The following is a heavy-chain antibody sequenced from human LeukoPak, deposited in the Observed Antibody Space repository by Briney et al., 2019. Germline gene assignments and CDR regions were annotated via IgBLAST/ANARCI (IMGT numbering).Heavy chain of an antibody. Sequence: PGGSLRLSCTASGFAFSNYAMNWVRQAPGKGVEWVSVIRSSGSGGSTYYADSVKGRFTISRDNSKNTLYLQMNSLRAEDTAVYYCAKVQWLVPAYFDYWGQGTLVTVSS. CDR1: GFAFSNYA. CDR2: IRSSGSGGST. V-gene: IGHV3-23*01. J-gene: IGHJ4*02. D-gene: IGHD6-19*01. CDR3: AKVQWLVPAYFDY.